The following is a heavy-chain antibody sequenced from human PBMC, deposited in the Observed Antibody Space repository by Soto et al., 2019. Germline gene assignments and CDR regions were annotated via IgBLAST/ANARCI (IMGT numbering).Heavy chain of an antibody. Sequence: SQTLSLTCAISGDSVSSNSAAWNWIRQSPSRGLECLGRAYYRSKWYNDYAVSVKSRITINPDTSKNQFSLQLNSVTPEDTAVYYCARAGVYYDSSGYYYFDYWGQGTMVTVSS. CDR1: GDSVSSNSAA. D-gene: IGHD3-22*01. CDR2: AYYRSKWYN. CDR3: ARAGVYYDSSGYYYFDY. J-gene: IGHJ4*02. V-gene: IGHV6-1*01.